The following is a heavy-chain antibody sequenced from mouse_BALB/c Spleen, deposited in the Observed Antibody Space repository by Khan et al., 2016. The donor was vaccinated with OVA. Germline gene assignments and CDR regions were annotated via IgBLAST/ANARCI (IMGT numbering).Heavy chain of an antibody. V-gene: IGHV3-2*02. CDR1: GYSITSGYG. Sequence: EVQLQESGPGLVKPSQSLSLTCTVTGYSITSGYGWNWIRQFPGNKLEWMGYISYSGSTNYNPYLKSRITITRDTSKNQFFLQLNSVTTEDTATYYCARTARLTYWGQGTTLTVSS. D-gene: IGHD1-2*01. J-gene: IGHJ2*01. CDR2: ISYSGST. CDR3: ARTARLTY.